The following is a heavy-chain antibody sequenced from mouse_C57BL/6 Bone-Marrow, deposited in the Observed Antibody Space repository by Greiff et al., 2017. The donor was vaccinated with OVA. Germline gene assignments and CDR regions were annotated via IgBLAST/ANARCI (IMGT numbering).Heavy chain of an antibody. CDR1: GYTFTSYW. V-gene: IGHV1-64*01. CDR2: IHPNSGST. Sequence: QVHVKQPGAELVKPGASVKLSCKASGYTFTSYWMHWVKQRPGQGLEWIGMIHPNSGSTNYNEKFKSKATLTVDKSSSTAYMQLSSLTSEDSAVYYCARDLLWPFAYWGQGTLVTVSA. CDR3: ARDLLWPFAY. J-gene: IGHJ3*01. D-gene: IGHD2-1*01.